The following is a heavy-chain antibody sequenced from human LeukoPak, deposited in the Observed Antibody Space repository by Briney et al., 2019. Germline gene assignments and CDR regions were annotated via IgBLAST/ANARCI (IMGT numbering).Heavy chain of an antibody. J-gene: IGHJ4*02. D-gene: IGHD6-19*01. Sequence: GGSLRLSCAASGFTFSSYEMNWVRQAPGKGLEWVSYISSSGSTIYYADSVKGRFTISRDNAKNSLYLQMNGLRAEDTAVYYCARERYSSGWYLDYWGQGTLVTVSS. CDR2: ISSSGSTI. V-gene: IGHV3-48*03. CDR1: GFTFSSYE. CDR3: ARERYSSGWYLDY.